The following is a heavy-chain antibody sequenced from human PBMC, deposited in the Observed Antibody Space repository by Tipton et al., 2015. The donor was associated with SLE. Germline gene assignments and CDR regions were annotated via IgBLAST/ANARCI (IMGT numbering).Heavy chain of an antibody. CDR3: ASGTLEWSHEPDY. V-gene: IGHV4-39*07. CDR2: IHYSGSP. D-gene: IGHD3-3*01. J-gene: IGHJ4*02. CDR1: GGSISSKNYY. Sequence: TLSLTCTVSGGSISSKNYYWGWIRQPPGKGLEWIGSIHYSGSPYYNPSLKSRVTISVNTSKNQFSLRLSSVTAADTAMFYCASGTLEWSHEPDYWGQGTLVTVSS.